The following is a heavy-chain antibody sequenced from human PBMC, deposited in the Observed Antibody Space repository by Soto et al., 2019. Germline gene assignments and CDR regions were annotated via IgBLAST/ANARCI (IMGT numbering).Heavy chain of an antibody. CDR1: GYTFTGYY. V-gene: IGHV1-46*01. D-gene: IGHD3-10*01. CDR2: INPSGGST. J-gene: IGHJ4*02. Sequence: GASVKVSCKASGYTFTGYYMHWVRQAPGQGLEWMGIINPSGGSTSYAQKFQGRFAMTRDTSTSTVYMELSSLRSEDTAVYYCARDRRYYGSGGYYEFDYCGQGTLVTVSS. CDR3: ARDRRYYGSGGYYEFDY.